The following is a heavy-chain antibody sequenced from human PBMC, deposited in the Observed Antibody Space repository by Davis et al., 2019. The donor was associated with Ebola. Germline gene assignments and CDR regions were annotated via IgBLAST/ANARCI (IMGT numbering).Heavy chain of an antibody. Sequence: LRLSCAASGFTFSSYSMNWVRQAPGKGLEWIGEINHSGSTYYNPSLKSRVTISVDTSKNQFSLKLSSVTAADTAVYYCAGYSGYDEGDYYYYYGMDVWGQGTTVTVSS. CDR3: AGYSGYDEGDYYYYYGMDV. CDR1: GFTFSSYS. D-gene: IGHD5-12*01. CDR2: INHSGST. V-gene: IGHV4-34*09. J-gene: IGHJ6*02.